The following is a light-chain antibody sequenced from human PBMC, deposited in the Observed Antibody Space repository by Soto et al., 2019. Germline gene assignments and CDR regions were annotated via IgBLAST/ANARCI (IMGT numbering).Light chain of an antibody. CDR3: QQSHSTPWT. J-gene: IGKJ1*01. CDR2: TAS. Sequence: DIHMTQSPSSLSASVGDRVTISCRASQSISTYLNWYQQRTGEAPRLLIYTASSLQSGVPSRFSGSGSGQDFNLTISSLQPEDFATYFCQQSHSTPWTFGQGTNVEVK. V-gene: IGKV1-39*01. CDR1: QSISTY.